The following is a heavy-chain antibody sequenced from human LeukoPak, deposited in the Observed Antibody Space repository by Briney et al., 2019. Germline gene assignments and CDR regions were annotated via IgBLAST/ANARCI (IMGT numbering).Heavy chain of an antibody. Sequence: ASVKVSCKASGYTFTGYYMHWVRQAPGQGLEWMGWINPNSGNTGYAQKFQGRVTMTRNTSISTAYMELSSLRSEDTAVYYCARATGDCSSTSCYTGRDFDYWGQGTLVTVSS. CDR3: ARATGDCSSTSCYTGRDFDY. CDR1: GYTFTGYY. V-gene: IGHV1-8*02. D-gene: IGHD2-2*02. J-gene: IGHJ4*02. CDR2: INPNSGNT.